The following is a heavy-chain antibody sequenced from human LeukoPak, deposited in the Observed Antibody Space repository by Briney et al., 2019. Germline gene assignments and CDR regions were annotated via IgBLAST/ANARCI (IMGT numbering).Heavy chain of an antibody. CDR1: GFTFSSYG. CDR3: ARDLAVVTAMASEAFDI. Sequence: GGSLRLSCAASGFTFSSYGMHWVRQAPGEGLEWVSYISSSGSTIYYADSVKGRFTISRDNAKNSLYLQMNSLRAEDTAVYYCARDLAVVTAMASEAFDIWGQGTMVTVSS. CDR2: ISSSGSTI. V-gene: IGHV3-48*04. D-gene: IGHD2-21*02. J-gene: IGHJ3*02.